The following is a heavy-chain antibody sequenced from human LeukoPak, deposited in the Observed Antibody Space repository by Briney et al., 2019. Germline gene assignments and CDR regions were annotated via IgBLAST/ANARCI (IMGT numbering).Heavy chain of an antibody. CDR3: ARLWGSVSDYFDY. Sequence: PGRSLRLSCAVSGYTFSSHGMHWVRQAPGKGLEWVAAICNDGSDKYYADSVKGRFTISRDNSKNMLYLQMDSLRAEDTALYYCARLWGSVSDYFDYWGQGTLVTVSS. CDR2: ICNDGSDK. V-gene: IGHV3-33*01. D-gene: IGHD2-21*01. J-gene: IGHJ4*02. CDR1: GYTFSSHG.